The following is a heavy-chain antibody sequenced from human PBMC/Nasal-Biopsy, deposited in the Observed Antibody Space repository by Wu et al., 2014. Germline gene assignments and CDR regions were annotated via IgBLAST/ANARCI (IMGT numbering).Heavy chain of an antibody. CDR2: ISASGSP. Sequence: TLSLTCKISGGSISGTTNYWGWIRQAPGKGLEWIGSISASGSPFYSPTLKNRVSLSVDTSRRQLSLRLRSVTAADTAIYYCARDSSTTAANYFFDLWGQGTLVNVSS. CDR3: ARDSSTTAANYFFDL. D-gene: IGHD4-17*01. CDR1: GGSISGTTNY. V-gene: IGHV4-39*02. J-gene: IGHJ4*02.